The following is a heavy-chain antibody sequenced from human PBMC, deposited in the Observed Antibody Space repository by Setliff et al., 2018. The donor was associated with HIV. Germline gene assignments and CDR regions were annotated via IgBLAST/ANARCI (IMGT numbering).Heavy chain of an antibody. CDR3: AKGHSASIAARGYYFDY. V-gene: IGHV3-7*03. CDR2: INQLGSER. Sequence: GGSLRLSCAASGFTFSGHWMTWVRQAPGKGLESVANINQLGSERYYVDSVKGRFTISRDNAKNSLFLQMNSLRSEDTALYYCAKGHSASIAARGYYFDYWGQGTLVTVSS. D-gene: IGHD6-6*01. J-gene: IGHJ4*02. CDR1: GFTFSGHW.